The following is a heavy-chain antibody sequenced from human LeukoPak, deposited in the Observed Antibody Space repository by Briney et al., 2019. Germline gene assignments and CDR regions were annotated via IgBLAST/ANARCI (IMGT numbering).Heavy chain of an antibody. Sequence: GGSLRLSCAASGFTFSSYDMNWVRQAPGKGLEWVSSISSSSSYIYYADSVKGRFTISRDNAKNSLYLQMNSLRAEDTAVYYCAREKTFYNILTGYKRGGYYDYWGQGNTGHRLL. V-gene: IGHV3-21*01. D-gene: IGHD3-9*01. CDR1: GFTFSSYD. J-gene: IGHJ4*02. CDR2: ISSSSSYI. CDR3: AREKTFYNILTGYKRGGYYDY.